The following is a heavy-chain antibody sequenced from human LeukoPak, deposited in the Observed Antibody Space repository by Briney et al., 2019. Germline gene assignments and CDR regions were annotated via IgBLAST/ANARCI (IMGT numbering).Heavy chain of an antibody. CDR2: ISYDGSNK. D-gene: IGHD3-10*01. CDR3: ASRGTHYYGSGSYYLDAFDI. CDR1: GFAFSSYA. V-gene: IGHV3-30-3*01. J-gene: IGHJ3*02. Sequence: GGSLRLSCAASGFAFSSYAMHWVRQAPGKGLEWVAVISYDGSNKYYADSVKGRFTISRDNSKNTLYLQMNSLRAEDTAVYYCASRGTHYYGSGSYYLDAFDIWGQGTMATVSS.